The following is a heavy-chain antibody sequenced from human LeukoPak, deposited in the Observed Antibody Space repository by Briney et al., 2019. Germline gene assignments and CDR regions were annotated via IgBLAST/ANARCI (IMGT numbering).Heavy chain of an antibody. V-gene: IGHV3-23*01. CDR2: ISGSGGST. J-gene: IGHJ3*02. D-gene: IGHD3-3*01. CDR3: VKVKGEAIYDFPLDAFDI. CDR1: GFTFSSYA. Sequence: HPGGSLRLSCAASGFTFSSYAMSWVRQAPGKGLEWVSAISGSGGSTYYADSVKGRFTISRDNSKNTLYLQMNSLRAEDTAVYYCVKVKGEAIYDFPLDAFDIWGQGTMVTVSS.